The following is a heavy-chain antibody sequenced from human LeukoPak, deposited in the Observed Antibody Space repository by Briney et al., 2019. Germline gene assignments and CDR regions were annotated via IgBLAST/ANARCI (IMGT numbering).Heavy chain of an antibody. CDR3: ARDPLDYGDNYFDY. Sequence: GASVKVSCKASGYTFTSYGIGWVRQAPGQGLEWMGWISAYNGNTNYAQKLQGRVTMTTDTSTSTAYMELRSLRSDDTAVYYCARDPLDYGDNYFDYWGQGTLVTVSS. V-gene: IGHV1-18*01. CDR1: GYTFTSYG. D-gene: IGHD4-17*01. J-gene: IGHJ4*02. CDR2: ISAYNGNT.